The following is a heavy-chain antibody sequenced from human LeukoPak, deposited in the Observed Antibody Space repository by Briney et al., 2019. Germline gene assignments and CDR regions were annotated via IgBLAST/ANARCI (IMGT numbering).Heavy chain of an antibody. CDR3: ARDRKQWLRGPFDP. Sequence: PSETLSLTFTVSGGSISSYYWSWIRQPPGKGLEWIGYISYSGSTNYNPSPKSRVTISLDTSKNQFSLKLRSLTPADTAVYYCARDRKQWLRGPFDPWAREPWSPSPQ. CDR1: GGSISSYY. J-gene: IGHJ5*02. V-gene: IGHV4-59*01. CDR2: ISYSGST. D-gene: IGHD6-19*01.